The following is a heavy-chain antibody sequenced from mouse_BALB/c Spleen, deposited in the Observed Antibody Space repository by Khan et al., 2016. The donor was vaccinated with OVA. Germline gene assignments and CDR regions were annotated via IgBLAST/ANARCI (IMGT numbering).Heavy chain of an antibody. D-gene: IGHD1-1*01. V-gene: IGHV1S81*02. Sequence: QVQLQQPGAELVKAGASVKMSCKASGYTSTSYWMHWVKQRLGQGLEWFAETNPTNGRTYYNEKFKSKATLTVDKSSSTAYMLLSGPTFEDSAVYYGARIKKIVATYFDYWGQGTTLTVSS. CDR1: GYTSTSYW. CDR3: ARIKKIVATYFDY. J-gene: IGHJ2*01. CDR2: TNPTNGRT.